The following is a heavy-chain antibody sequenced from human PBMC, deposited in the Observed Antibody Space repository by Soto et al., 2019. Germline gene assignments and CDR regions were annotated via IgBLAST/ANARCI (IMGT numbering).Heavy chain of an antibody. CDR1: GFSFSDYY. CDR3: ARESGGWHSHYYMDV. V-gene: IGHV3-11*01. D-gene: IGHD6-19*01. Sequence: QVQLVESGGGLVTPGGSLRLSCVASGFSFSDYYMSWVRQAPRHGIKWVSYINSRGSRMVYADSVKGLFTTSRDNAQNSLYLEMNSLRAEDTAEYFCARESGGWHSHYYMDVWGKGTTVTVSS. J-gene: IGHJ6*03. CDR2: INSRGSRM.